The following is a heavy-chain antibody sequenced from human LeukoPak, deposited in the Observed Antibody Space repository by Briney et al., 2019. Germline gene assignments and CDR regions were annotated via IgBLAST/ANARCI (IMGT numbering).Heavy chain of an antibody. CDR1: GYTFTSYG. D-gene: IGHD3-22*01. J-gene: IGHJ4*02. CDR2: IYPGDSDT. CDR3: ARIGDYYDSSVVDY. Sequence: ASVKVSCKASGYTFTSYGISWVRQMPGKGLEWMGIIYPGDSDTRYSPSFQGQVTISADKSISTAYLQWSSLKASDTAMYYCARIGDYYDSSVVDYWGQGTLVTVSS. V-gene: IGHV5-51*01.